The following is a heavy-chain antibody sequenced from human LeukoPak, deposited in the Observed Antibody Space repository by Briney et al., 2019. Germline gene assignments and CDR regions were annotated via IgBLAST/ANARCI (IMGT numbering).Heavy chain of an antibody. V-gene: IGHV3-23*01. CDR2: ISGSGGST. J-gene: IGHJ1*01. CDR1: GFTFSSYA. D-gene: IGHD4-17*01. CDR3: AKDLFLTTVTTNQYFQH. Sequence: GGSLRLSRAASGFTFSSYAMSWVRQAPGKGLEWVSAISGSGGSTYYADSVKGRFTISRGNSKNTLYLQMNSLRAEDTAVYYCAKDLFLTTVTTNQYFQHWGQGTLVTVSS.